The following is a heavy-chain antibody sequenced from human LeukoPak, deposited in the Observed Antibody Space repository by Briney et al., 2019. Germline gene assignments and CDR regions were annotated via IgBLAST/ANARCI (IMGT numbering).Heavy chain of an antibody. Sequence: GGSLRLSCAASGFTFSNAWMSWVRQAPGKGLEWVSAISGSGGSTYYADSVKGRFTISRDNSKNTLYLQMNSLRAEDTAVYYCAKASYYDSSGYYGRTIFDYWGQGTLVTVSS. D-gene: IGHD3-22*01. CDR2: ISGSGGST. CDR3: AKASYYDSSGYYGRTIFDY. CDR1: GFTFSNAW. V-gene: IGHV3-23*01. J-gene: IGHJ4*02.